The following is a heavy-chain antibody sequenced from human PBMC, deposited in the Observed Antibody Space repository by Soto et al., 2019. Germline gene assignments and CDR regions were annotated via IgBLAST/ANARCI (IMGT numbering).Heavy chain of an antibody. D-gene: IGHD2-15*01. CDR3: ARGPKGVADIVVVVAAHYYYYGMDV. J-gene: IGHJ6*02. Sequence: QVQLVQSGAEVKKPGSSVKVSCKASGGTFSSYAISWVRQAPGQGLEWMGGIIPIFGTANYAQKFQGRVTITADESTSTAYMELSSLRSEHTAVYYCARGPKGVADIVVVVAAHYYYYGMDVWGQGTTVTVSS. V-gene: IGHV1-69*01. CDR2: IIPIFGTA. CDR1: GGTFSSYA.